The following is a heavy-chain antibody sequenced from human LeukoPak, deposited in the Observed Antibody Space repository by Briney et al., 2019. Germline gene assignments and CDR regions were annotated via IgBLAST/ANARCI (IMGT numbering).Heavy chain of an antibody. J-gene: IGHJ4*02. V-gene: IGHV1-2*02. CDR1: GYTFIGYY. Sequence: ASVNVSCKASGYTFIGYYMHWVRQAPGQGLEWMGWINPNSGGTNYAQKFQGRVTMTRDTSISTAYMELSRLRSDDTAVYFCARTLEFSSSPLDYWGQGTLVTVSS. CDR3: ARTLEFSSSPLDY. CDR2: INPNSGGT. D-gene: IGHD6-6*01.